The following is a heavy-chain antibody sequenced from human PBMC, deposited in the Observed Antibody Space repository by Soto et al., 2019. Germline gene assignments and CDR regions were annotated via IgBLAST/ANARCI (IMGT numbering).Heavy chain of an antibody. CDR2: ISGYNGDT. J-gene: IGHJ6*02. D-gene: IGHD1-26*01. CDR1: DYTFISYG. CDR3: ARGTAVGAISHGSYYRYGLDV. Sequence: GASVKVSCKATDYTFISYGIHWVRQAPGQRLEWMGWISGYNGDTKYAQKYQGRVTMTTDTSTNTAYMDVRSLRSDDTAVYYCARGTAVGAISHGSYYRYGLDVWGQGTTVTVSS. V-gene: IGHV1-18*01.